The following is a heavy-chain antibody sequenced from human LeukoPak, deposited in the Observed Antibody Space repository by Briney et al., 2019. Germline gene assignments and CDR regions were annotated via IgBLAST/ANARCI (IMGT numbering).Heavy chain of an antibody. Sequence: GASVKVSCKASGYTFTSYGISWVRQAPGQGLEWMGWISAYNGNTNYAQKLQGRVTMTTDTSTSTAYMELRSLRSDDTAVYYCARYSHGSLSPDFDYWGQGTLVTVSS. CDR3: ARYSHGSLSPDFDY. J-gene: IGHJ4*02. CDR2: ISAYNGNT. CDR1: GYTFTSYG. D-gene: IGHD1-26*01. V-gene: IGHV1-18*01.